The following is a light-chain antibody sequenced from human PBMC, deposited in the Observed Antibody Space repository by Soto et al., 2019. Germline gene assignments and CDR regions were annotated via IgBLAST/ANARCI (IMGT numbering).Light chain of an antibody. CDR1: QSVSNN. V-gene: IGKV3-15*01. J-gene: IGKJ4*01. CDR2: HAA. CDR3: QQYNEWPLT. Sequence: EIVMTQSPATLSVSPGERATLSCRASQSVSNNVAWYQQKPGQAPRLLIYHAATRATGIPARFSGSGSETEVTLTISSMKSEDFAVYYCQQYNEWPLTFGGGTKVEIK.